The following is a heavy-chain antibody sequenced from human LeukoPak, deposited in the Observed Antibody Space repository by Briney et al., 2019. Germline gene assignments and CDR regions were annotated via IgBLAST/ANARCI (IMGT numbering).Heavy chain of an antibody. Sequence: SQTLSLTCAISGDSVSSNSAAWNWIRQSPSRGLEWLGRTYFRSKWYFDYALSVESRITIKPDTSKNQFSLQLNSVTPDDTAFYYCARESGWFSSVDYWGQGTLVTVSS. D-gene: IGHD6-19*01. CDR3: ARESGWFSSVDY. V-gene: IGHV6-1*01. CDR2: TYFRSKWYF. CDR1: GDSVSSNSAA. J-gene: IGHJ4*02.